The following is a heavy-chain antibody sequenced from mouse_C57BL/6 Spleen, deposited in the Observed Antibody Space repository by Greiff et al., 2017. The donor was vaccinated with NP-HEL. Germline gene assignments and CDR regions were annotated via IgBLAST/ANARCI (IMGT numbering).Heavy chain of an antibody. CDR3: ARRDYGSREYFDV. J-gene: IGHJ1*03. Sequence: EVQVVESGGGLVQPGGSLSLSCAASGFTFTDYYMSWVRQPPGKALEWLGFIRNKANGYTTEYSASVKGRFTISRDNSQSILYLQMNALRAEDSATYYCARRDYGSREYFDVWGTRTTVTVSS. CDR2: IRNKANGYTT. V-gene: IGHV7-3*01. CDR1: GFTFTDYY. D-gene: IGHD1-1*01.